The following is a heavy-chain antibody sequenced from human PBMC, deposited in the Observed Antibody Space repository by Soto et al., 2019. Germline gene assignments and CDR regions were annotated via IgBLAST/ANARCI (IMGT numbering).Heavy chain of an antibody. J-gene: IGHJ4*02. V-gene: IGHV4-34*01. CDR1: GGSFSGYY. D-gene: IGHD2-2*01. CDR2: INHSGRT. Sequence: QVHLQQWGAGLLKPSETLSLTCAVYGGSFSGYYWNWIHQPPGKGLEWIGEINHSGRTNYNPSLKSRVTISVDTSKNQFSLELSSVTAADTAVYYCAAREREDIVVVPATIRFDYWGQGTLVTVSS. CDR3: AAREREDIVVVPATIRFDY.